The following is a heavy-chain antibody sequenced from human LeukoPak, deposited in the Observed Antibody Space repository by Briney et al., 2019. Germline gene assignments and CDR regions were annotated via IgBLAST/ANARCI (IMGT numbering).Heavy chain of an antibody. CDR2: ISDSGNT. D-gene: IGHD2-21*01. CDR1: GFTFDDYG. CDR3: AKAPVTTCRGAYCYPFDY. V-gene: IGHV3-23*01. Sequence: GGSLRLSCAASGFTFDDYGMSWVRQVPGKGLEWVSAISDSGNTYHADSVKGRFTISRDSSKNTLFLQMNRLRPEDAAVYYCAKAPVTTCRGAYCYPFDYWGQGTLVTVSS. J-gene: IGHJ4*02.